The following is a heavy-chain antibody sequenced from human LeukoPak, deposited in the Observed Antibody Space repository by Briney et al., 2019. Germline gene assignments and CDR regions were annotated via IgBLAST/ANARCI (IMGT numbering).Heavy chain of an antibody. CDR2: IWYNGSNK. CDR1: GFTFSSFA. J-gene: IGHJ5*02. V-gene: IGHV3-33*01. CDR3: SRGGYGDYNNWFDP. D-gene: IGHD4-17*01. Sequence: GGSLRLSCAASGFTFSSFAMHWVRQAPGKGLEWVADIWYNGSNKYYAESVKGRFTISRDNSKNMLYLQLSSLRAEDTAVYYCSRGGYGDYNNWFDPWGQGTLVIVSS.